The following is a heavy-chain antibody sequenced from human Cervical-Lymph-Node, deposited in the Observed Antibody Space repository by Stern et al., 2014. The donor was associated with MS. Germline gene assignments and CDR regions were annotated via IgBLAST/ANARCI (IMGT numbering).Heavy chain of an antibody. CDR1: GGSISSGGYY. J-gene: IGHJ6*02. D-gene: IGHD6-19*01. Sequence: QVQLQESGPGLVKPSQTLSLTCTVSGGSISSGGYYWSWIRQHPGKGLEWIGYIYYSGSTYYNPSLKSRVTISVDTSKTQFSLKLSSVTAADTAVYYCARGRMAVAGTWNYYYGMDVWGQGTTVTVSS. CDR3: ARGRMAVAGTWNYYYGMDV. V-gene: IGHV4-31*03. CDR2: IYYSGST.